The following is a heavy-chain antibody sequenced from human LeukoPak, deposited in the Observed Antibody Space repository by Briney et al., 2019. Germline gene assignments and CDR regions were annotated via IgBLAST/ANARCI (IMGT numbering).Heavy chain of an antibody. CDR2: IDPSDSYT. CDR1: GYSFTSYW. CDR3: ARLLRSYYYYYGMDV. Sequence: GESPKISCKGSGYSFTSYWISWVRQMPGKGLEWMGRIDPSDSYTNYSPSFQGHVTISADKSISTAYLQWSSLKASDTAMYYCARLLRSYYYYYGMDVWGQGTTVTVSS. J-gene: IGHJ6*02. V-gene: IGHV5-10-1*01. D-gene: IGHD3-16*01.